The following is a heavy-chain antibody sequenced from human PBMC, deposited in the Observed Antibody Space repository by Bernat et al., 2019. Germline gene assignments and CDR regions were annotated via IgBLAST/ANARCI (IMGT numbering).Heavy chain of an antibody. V-gene: IGHV4-34*01. CDR3: ARGSRSGSYCRTNRGHFDY. CDR2: INHSGST. D-gene: IGHD3-10*01. J-gene: IGHJ4*02. Sequence: QVQLQQWGAGLLKPSETLSLTCAVYGGSFSGYYWSWIRQPPGKGLEWIGEINHSGSTNYNLSLKSRVTISVDTSKNQFSLKLSSVTAADTAVYYCARGSRSGSYCRTNRGHFDYWGQGTLVTVSS. CDR1: GGSFSGYY.